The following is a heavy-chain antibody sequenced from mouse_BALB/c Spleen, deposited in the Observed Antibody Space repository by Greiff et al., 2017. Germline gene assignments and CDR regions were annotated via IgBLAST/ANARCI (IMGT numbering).Heavy chain of an antibody. Sequence: QVQLKESGPELVKPGASVKISCKASGYSFTSYYIHWVKQRPGQGLEWIGWIFPGSGNTKYNEKFKGKATLTADTSSSTAYMQLSSLTSEDSAVYFCARSQGGSWFAYWGQGTLVTVSA. J-gene: IGHJ3*01. V-gene: IGHV1-66*01. CDR2: IFPGSGNT. CDR3: ARSQGGSWFAY. D-gene: IGHD1-1*02. CDR1: GYSFTSYY.